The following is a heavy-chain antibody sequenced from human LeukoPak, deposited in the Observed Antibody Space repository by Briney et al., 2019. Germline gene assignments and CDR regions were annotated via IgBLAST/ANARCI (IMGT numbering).Heavy chain of an antibody. J-gene: IGHJ4*02. Sequence: GGSLRLSCAASGFTVSSNYMSWVRQAPGKGLEWVSVIYSGGSTYYADSVKGRFTISRDNSKNTLYLQMNSLRAEDTAVYYCARACSGGSCYFDYWGQGTLVTVSS. D-gene: IGHD2-15*01. CDR3: ARACSGGSCYFDY. CDR1: GFTVSSNY. V-gene: IGHV3-53*01. CDR2: IYSGGST.